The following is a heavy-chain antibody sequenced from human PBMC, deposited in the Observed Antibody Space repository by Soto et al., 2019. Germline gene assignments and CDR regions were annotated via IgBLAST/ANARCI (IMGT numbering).Heavy chain of an antibody. CDR2: INAGNGNT. Sequence: ASVKVSCKASGDTFSNHTISWVRQAPGQGLEWMGWINAGNGNTKYSQKFQGRVTITRDTSASTAYMELSSLRSEDTAVYYCARSWVAAVDPWGQGTLVTVSS. D-gene: IGHD6-13*01. V-gene: IGHV1-3*01. CDR3: ARSWVAAVDP. CDR1: GDTFSNHT. J-gene: IGHJ5*02.